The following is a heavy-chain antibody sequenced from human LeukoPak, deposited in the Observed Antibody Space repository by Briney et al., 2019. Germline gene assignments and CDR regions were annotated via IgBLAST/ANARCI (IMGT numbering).Heavy chain of an antibody. Sequence: ASVKVSCKASGYTFTSYDINWVRQATGQGLEWMGWMNPNSGNTGYAQKFQGRVTITRNTSISTAYMEMSSLRSEDTAVYYCARGLDDSSGYYADYWGQGTLVTVSS. J-gene: IGHJ4*02. CDR3: ARGLDDSSGYYADY. CDR2: MNPNSGNT. V-gene: IGHV1-8*03. CDR1: GYTFTSYD. D-gene: IGHD3-22*01.